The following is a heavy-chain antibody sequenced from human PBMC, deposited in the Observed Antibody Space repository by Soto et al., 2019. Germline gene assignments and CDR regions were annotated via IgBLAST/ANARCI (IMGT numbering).Heavy chain of an antibody. CDR2: IKFDGTTT. Sequence: EEHLVESGGNLVQSGGSLRLSCAASGFGFNTYWMHWVRQALGKGLLWVSRIKFDGTTTYYADSVKGRFTISRDDAKNTLYLQMNGLRVDDTAVYYCARGAKNIYAMDVWGQGTTVTVSS. V-gene: IGHV3-74*01. D-gene: IGHD3-16*01. J-gene: IGHJ6*02. CDR3: ARGAKNIYAMDV. CDR1: GFGFNTYW.